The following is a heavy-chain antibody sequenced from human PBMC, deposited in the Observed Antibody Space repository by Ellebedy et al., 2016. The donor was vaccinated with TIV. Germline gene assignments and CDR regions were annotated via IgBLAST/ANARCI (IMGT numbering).Heavy chain of an antibody. CDR3: AIDLSYGFVF. J-gene: IGHJ4*02. Sequence: AASVKVSCKASGGTLRSSGICWSRQAPGQGPEYMGALIPLLGTEHYAQRFQGRVTIIADESTSTAYLELRSLTSEDTAVYYCAIDLSYGFVFWGQGTLVTVSS. CDR1: GGTLRSSG. CDR2: LIPLLGTE. D-gene: IGHD3-16*01. V-gene: IGHV1-69*13.